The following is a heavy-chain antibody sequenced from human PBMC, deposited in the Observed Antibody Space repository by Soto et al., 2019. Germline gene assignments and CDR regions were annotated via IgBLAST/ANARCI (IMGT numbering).Heavy chain of an antibody. D-gene: IGHD5-12*01. V-gene: IGHV1-69*12. CDR3: ARDKDPLPLGGNYYYILDV. Sequence: QVQLEQSGAEVKKPGSSVKVSCKASGGTFSNSAISWVRQAPGQGLEWMGGIMPIFRTPDYAQKFQGRVTITADEATSTAYMELSGLRSHDTAVYYCARDKDPLPLGGNYYYILDVWGQGTTVTVSS. J-gene: IGHJ6*02. CDR2: IMPIFRTP. CDR1: GGTFSNSA.